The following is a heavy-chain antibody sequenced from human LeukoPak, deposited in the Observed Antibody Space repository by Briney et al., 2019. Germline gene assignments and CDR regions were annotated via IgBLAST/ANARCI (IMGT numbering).Heavy chain of an antibody. D-gene: IGHD5-24*01. CDR2: IYHSGST. CDR1: GGSISSGGYS. Sequence: SQTLSLTCAVSGGSISSGGYSWSWIRQPPGKGLEWIGYIYHSGSTYYNPSLKSRVTISVDRSKNQFSLKLSSVTAADTAVYYCARVGYNALGYWGQGTLVTVSS. CDR3: ARVGYNALGY. V-gene: IGHV4-30-2*01. J-gene: IGHJ4*02.